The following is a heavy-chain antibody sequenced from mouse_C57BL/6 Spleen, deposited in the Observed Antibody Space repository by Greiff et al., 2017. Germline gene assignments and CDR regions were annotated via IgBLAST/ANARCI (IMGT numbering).Heavy chain of an antibody. CDR3: ARHEEGGYGNHGYFDV. J-gene: IGHJ1*03. CDR1: GYTFTEYT. Sequence: QVQLKQSGAELVKPGASVKLSCKASGYTFTEYTIHWVKQRSGQGLEWIGWFYPGSGSIKYNEKFKDKATLTADKSSSTVYMELSRLTSEDSAVYCCARHEEGGYGNHGYFDVWGTGTTVTVSS. D-gene: IGHD2-1*01. V-gene: IGHV1-62-2*01. CDR2: FYPGSGSI.